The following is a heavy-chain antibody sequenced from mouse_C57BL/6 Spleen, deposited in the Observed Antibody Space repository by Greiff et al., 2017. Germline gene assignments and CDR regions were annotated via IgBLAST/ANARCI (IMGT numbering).Heavy chain of an antibody. Sequence: QVQLKESGAELARPGASVKMSCKASGYTFTSYTMHWVKQRPGQGLEWIGYINPSSGYTKYNQKFKDKATLTADKSSSPAYMQLSSLTSVYSAVYYCARLSLYVDYWGQGTTLTVSS. CDR3: ARLSLYVDY. CDR1: GYTFTSYT. CDR2: INPSSGYT. J-gene: IGHJ2*01. V-gene: IGHV1-4*01.